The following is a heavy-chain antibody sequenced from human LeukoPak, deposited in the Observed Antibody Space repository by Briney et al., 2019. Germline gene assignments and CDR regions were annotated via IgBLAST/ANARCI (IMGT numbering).Heavy chain of an antibody. V-gene: IGHV3-30*02. Sequence: GGSLGLSCAAFGFSLSSHGMHWVRQAPGKGLEWVAFIQDNERHIYYTDSVKGRFTISRDNSKNTVFLQMDSLRSEDTAVYYCANELWRGPTDAFDIWGRGTMVTVSS. CDR2: IQDNERHI. D-gene: IGHD2-21*01. CDR3: ANELWRGPTDAFDI. CDR1: GFSLSSHG. J-gene: IGHJ3*02.